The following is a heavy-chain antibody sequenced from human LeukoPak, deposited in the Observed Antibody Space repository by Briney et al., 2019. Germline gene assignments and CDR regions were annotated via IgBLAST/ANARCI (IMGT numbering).Heavy chain of an antibody. CDR1: GGSISSGGYY. J-gene: IGHJ5*02. CDR3: ARQRDTMVRGGGNWFDP. D-gene: IGHD3-10*01. Sequence: SETLSLTCTVSGGSISSGGYYWSWIRQHPGKGLEWIGYIYYSGSTYYNPSLKSRVTISVDTSKNQFSLKLSSVTAADTAAYYCARQRDTMVRGGGNWFDPWGQGTLVTVSP. V-gene: IGHV4-31*03. CDR2: IYYSGST.